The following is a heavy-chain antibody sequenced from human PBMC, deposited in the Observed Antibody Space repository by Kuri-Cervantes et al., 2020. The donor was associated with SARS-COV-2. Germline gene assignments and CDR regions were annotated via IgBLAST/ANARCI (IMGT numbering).Heavy chain of an antibody. CDR2: IYPGDSDT. V-gene: IGHV5-51*01. CDR1: GYSFTSYW. D-gene: IGHD1-26*01. CDR3: ATSGKEEWELLGFDY. J-gene: IGHJ4*02. Sequence: GESLKISCQGYGYSFTSYWIGWLRQMPGKGLEWMGIIYPGDSDTRYSPSFQGQVTISADKSISTAYLQWSSLKASDTAMYYCATSGKEEWELLGFDYWAQGTLVTVSS.